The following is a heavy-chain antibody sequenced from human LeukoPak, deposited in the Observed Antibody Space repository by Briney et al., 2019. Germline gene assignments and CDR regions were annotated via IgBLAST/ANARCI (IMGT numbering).Heavy chain of an antibody. D-gene: IGHD6-13*01. J-gene: IGHJ4*02. Sequence: SETLSLTCAVYGGSFSGYYWSWIRQPPGKGLEWIGYIYYSGTTNYNPSLKSRVTISVDTSKNQFSLKLSSVTAADTTVYYCARGVYIAAAQYAYWGQGTLVTVSS. CDR3: ARGVYIAAAQYAY. CDR2: IYYSGTT. V-gene: IGHV4-59*01. CDR1: GGSFSGYY.